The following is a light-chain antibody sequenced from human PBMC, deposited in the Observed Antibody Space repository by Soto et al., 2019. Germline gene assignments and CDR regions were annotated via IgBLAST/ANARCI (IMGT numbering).Light chain of an antibody. V-gene: IGKV3-11*01. Sequence: EIVLTQSPATLSLSPGDRATLACRASQSVSTYLAWYKQKPGQAPRLLIYDASNRATGIPARFSGSGSGTDFNLTISSLEPEDFEVYYCQHRSNWPPLTFGGGTKVEI. CDR2: DAS. J-gene: IGKJ4*01. CDR3: QHRSNWPPLT. CDR1: QSVSTY.